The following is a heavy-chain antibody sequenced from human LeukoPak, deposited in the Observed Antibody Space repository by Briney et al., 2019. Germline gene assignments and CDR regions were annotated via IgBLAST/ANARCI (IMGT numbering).Heavy chain of an antibody. V-gene: IGHV3-48*01. CDR1: GFTFSSYS. J-gene: IGHJ6*03. Sequence: GGSLRLSCAASGFTFSSYSMNWVRQAPGKGLEWVSFISSTSSTIYYADSVKGRFTISRDNAKNSLYLQMNSLRAEDTAVYYCVRADYYYYYYMDVWGRGTTVTVSS. CDR2: ISSTSSTI. CDR3: VRADYYYYYYMDV.